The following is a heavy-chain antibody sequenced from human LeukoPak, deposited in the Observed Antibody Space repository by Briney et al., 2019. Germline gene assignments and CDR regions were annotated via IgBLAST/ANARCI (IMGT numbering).Heavy chain of an antibody. CDR3: ARHDSSGHYNPFDY. J-gene: IGHJ4*02. Sequence: SETLSLTCAVYGGSFSGYYWSWIRQPPGKGLEWIGEINHSGSTNYNPSLKSRVTISVDTSKNQFSLKLSSVTAADTAVYYCARHDSSGHYNPFDYWGQGTLVIVSS. V-gene: IGHV4-34*01. CDR2: INHSGST. CDR1: GGSFSGYY. D-gene: IGHD3-22*01.